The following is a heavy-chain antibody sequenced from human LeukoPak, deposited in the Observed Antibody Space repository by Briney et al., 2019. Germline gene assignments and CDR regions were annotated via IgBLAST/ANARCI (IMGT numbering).Heavy chain of an antibody. CDR1: GGSISSHY. D-gene: IGHD5-18*01. V-gene: IGHV4-59*11. Sequence: SETLSLTCTVSGGSISSHYWSWIRQPPGKGLEWIGYIYYSGSTNYNPSLKSRVTISVDTSKNQFSLKLSSVTAADTAVYYCARESYSYGPRVEYYMGVWGKGTTVTVSS. CDR3: ARESYSYGPRVEYYMGV. CDR2: IYYSGST. J-gene: IGHJ6*03.